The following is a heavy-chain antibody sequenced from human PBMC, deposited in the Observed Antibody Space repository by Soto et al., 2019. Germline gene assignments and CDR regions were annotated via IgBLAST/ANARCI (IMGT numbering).Heavy chain of an antibody. V-gene: IGHV1-69*13. CDR1: GGTFSSYG. CDR3: ARVRSAERAWDYYYGMDG. CDR2: LIPIFGTT. J-gene: IGHJ6*01. D-gene: IGHD1-1*01. Sequence: ASVKVSCKASGGTFSSYGISWVRPAPGQGLEWMGGLIPIFGTTDYARRFQGRVTITADESTTTAYMELTSLRSEDTAVYYCARVRSAERAWDYYYGMDGWGQGTTVTVPS.